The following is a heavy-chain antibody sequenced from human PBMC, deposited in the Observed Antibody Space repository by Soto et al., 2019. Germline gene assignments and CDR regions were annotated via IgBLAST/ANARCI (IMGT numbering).Heavy chain of an antibody. CDR2: VYADGRT. D-gene: IGHD3-22*01. CDR1: GFTVSNTY. Sequence: QLVESGGGLVQPGGSLRLSCTASGFTVSNTYLSWVRQAPGKGLEWVSAVYADGRTHYADSVKGRFTISRDNSKNTLYLQMYNLRAEDTAVYYCTRDPRDSFHGDYWGQGTLVNVSS. CDR3: TRDPRDSFHGDY. J-gene: IGHJ4*02. V-gene: IGHV3-66*01.